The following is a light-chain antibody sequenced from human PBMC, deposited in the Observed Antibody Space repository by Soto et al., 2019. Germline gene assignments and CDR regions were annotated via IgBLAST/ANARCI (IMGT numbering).Light chain of an antibody. CDR3: QQYNNWPLT. V-gene: IGKV3D-15*01. CDR1: QSVGSN. Sequence: TQSPGTLSLPPGRTGTRSCRASQSVGSNYLAWYQQKPGQAPRLIIYGASSRATGIEDRFSGSGSGAEFTLTISSLQSEDFAVYYCQQYNNWPLTFGEGTKVDIK. J-gene: IGKJ4*01. CDR2: GAS.